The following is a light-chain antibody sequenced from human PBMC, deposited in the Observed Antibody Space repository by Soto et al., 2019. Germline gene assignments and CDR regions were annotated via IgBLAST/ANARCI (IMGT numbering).Light chain of an antibody. CDR1: QSISGW. CDR2: DAS. V-gene: IGKV1-5*01. Sequence: DIQMTQSPSTLSASAGDRVTITCRASQSISGWLAWYQQKPGKAPKLLIYDASNLQSGVPSRFSGRESGTEFTLTINSLQPDDVATYYCQQYKSSYTFGQGTKLEIK. J-gene: IGKJ2*01. CDR3: QQYKSSYT.